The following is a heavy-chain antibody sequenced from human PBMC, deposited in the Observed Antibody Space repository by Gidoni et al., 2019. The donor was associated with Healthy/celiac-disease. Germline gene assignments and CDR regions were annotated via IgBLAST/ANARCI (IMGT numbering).Heavy chain of an antibody. CDR2: INHSGST. J-gene: IGHJ6*03. CDR3: ARSSVSYYYYYMDV. CDR1: GGSFSGYY. Sequence: QVQLQQWGAGLLKPSETLSLTCAVYGGSFSGYYWRWIRQPPGKGLEWIGEINHSGSTNYNPSLKSRVTISVDTSKTQFSLKLSSVTAADTAVYYCARSSVSYYYYYMDVWGKGTTVTVSS. V-gene: IGHV4-34*01.